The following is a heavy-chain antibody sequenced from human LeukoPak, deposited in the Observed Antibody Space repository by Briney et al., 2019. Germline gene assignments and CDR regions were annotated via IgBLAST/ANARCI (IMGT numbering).Heavy chain of an antibody. V-gene: IGHV3-74*01. CDR3: ARKAGIAAAGTYFDY. Sequence: PGGSLRLSCAASGFTFSTYNMNWVRQAPGKGLVWVSRINSDGSSTSYADSVKGRFTISRDNAKNTLFLQMNSLRAEDTAVYYCARKAGIAAAGTYFDYWGQGTLVTV. CDR1: GFTFSTYN. J-gene: IGHJ4*02. D-gene: IGHD6-13*01. CDR2: INSDGSST.